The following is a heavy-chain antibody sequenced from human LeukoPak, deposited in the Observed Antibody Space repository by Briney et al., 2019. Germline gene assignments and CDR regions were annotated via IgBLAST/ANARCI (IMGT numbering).Heavy chain of an antibody. CDR3: AKDLLIAVTTDFDY. V-gene: IGHV3-23*01. Sequence: GGSLRLSXAASGFTFSSYAMSWVRQAPGKGLEWVSAISGSGGSTYYADSVNGRFTISRDNSKNTLYLQMNSLRAEDTAVYYCAKDLLIAVTTDFDYWGQGTLVTVSS. CDR2: ISGSGGST. D-gene: IGHD4-17*01. J-gene: IGHJ4*02. CDR1: GFTFSSYA.